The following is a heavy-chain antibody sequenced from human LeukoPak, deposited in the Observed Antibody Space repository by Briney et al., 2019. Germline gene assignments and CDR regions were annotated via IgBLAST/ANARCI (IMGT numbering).Heavy chain of an antibody. D-gene: IGHD6-13*01. J-gene: IGHJ6*03. Sequence: SVKVSCKASGGTFSSYAISWVRQAPGQGLEWMGRIIPIFGIANYAQKFQGRVTITTDESTSTAYMELSSLRSEDTAVYYCATRELVQDYYYMDVWGKGTTVTVS. CDR2: IIPIFGIA. CDR3: ATRELVQDYYYMDV. CDR1: GGTFSSYA. V-gene: IGHV1-69*05.